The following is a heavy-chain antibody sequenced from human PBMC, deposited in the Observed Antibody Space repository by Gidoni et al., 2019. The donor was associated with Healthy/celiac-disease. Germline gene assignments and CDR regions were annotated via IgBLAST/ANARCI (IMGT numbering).Heavy chain of an antibody. V-gene: IGHV1-2*02. CDR1: GYTFTGYY. CDR2: INPNRGGT. D-gene: IGHD3-22*01. CDR3: ARGTYDSSGYHDY. Sequence: QVQLVQSGAEVKKPGASVKVSCKASGYTFTGYYMHWVRQAPGQGLEWMGWINPNRGGTNYAQKFQGRVTMTRDTSISTAYMELSRLRSDDTAVYYCARGTYDSSGYHDYWGQGTLVTVSS. J-gene: IGHJ4*02.